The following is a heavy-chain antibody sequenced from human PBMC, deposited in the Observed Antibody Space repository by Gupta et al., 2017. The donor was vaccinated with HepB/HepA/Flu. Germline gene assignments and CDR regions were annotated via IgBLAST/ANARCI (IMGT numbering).Heavy chain of an antibody. V-gene: IGHV3-7*01. CDR3: AGLDIT. Sequence: EVQLVESGGGLVQPGGSLRLSCAASGFTFSNYWMTWVRQAPGKGLEWVANINPDGRAKHYVDSVKGRFTISRDNTKNSLSLQMNSLTVEDTAVYYCAGLDITWGQGSLVTVSS. CDR1: GFTFSNYW. CDR2: INPDGRAK. D-gene: IGHD3-22*01. J-gene: IGHJ4*02.